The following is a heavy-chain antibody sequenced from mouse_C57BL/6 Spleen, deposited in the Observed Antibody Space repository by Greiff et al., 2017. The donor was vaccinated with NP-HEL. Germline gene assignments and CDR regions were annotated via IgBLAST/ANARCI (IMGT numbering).Heavy chain of an antibody. CDR3: AREDYDYDRAFAY. J-gene: IGHJ3*01. CDR1: GYSITSGYY. Sequence: VQLKESGPGLVKPSQSLSLTCSVTGYSITSGYYWNWIRQFPGNKLEWMGYISYDGSNNYNPSLKNRISITRDTSKNQFFLKLNSVTTEDTATYYCAREDYDYDRAFAYWGQGTLVTVSA. CDR2: ISYDGSN. D-gene: IGHD2-4*01. V-gene: IGHV3-6*01.